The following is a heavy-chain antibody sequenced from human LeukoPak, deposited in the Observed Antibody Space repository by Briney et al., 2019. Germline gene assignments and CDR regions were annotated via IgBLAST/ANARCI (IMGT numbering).Heavy chain of an antibody. Sequence: SVDLFCNSSGRPFSSYAIRWVRQAPARGCVWMGELNPIFGTANYAQKSQGRVTITTDESTSTAYMELSRLRSEDTAVYYCARGTPGYYYYYMDVWGKGTTVTVSS. V-gene: IGHV1-69*05. J-gene: IGHJ6*03. CDR2: LNPIFGTA. CDR1: GRPFSSYA. CDR3: ARGTPGYYYYYMDV. D-gene: IGHD1-1*01.